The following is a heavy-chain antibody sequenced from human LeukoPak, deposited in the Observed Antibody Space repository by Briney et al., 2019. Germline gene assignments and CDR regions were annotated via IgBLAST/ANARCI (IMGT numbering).Heavy chain of an antibody. J-gene: IGHJ4*02. CDR2: IQYDETNK. CDR3: AKDGPPVDY. Sequence: GGSLRLSCAASGIIFSSYGMHWVRQAPGKGLEWVAFIQYDETNKCYTDSVKGRFTISRDKSKNTLYLQMNSLRPEDTAVYYCAKDGPPVDYWGQGTLVTVSS. V-gene: IGHV3-30*02. CDR1: GIIFSSYG.